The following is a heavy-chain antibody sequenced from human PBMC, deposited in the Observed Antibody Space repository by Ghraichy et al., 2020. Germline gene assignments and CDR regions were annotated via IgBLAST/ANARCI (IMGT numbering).Heavy chain of an antibody. CDR2: ISSSSSTI. J-gene: IGHJ4*02. V-gene: IGHV3-48*02. Sequence: GGSLRLSCAASGFTFSSYSMNWVRQAPGKGLEWVSYISSSSSTIYYADSVKGRFTISRDNAKNSLYLQMNSLRDEDTAVYYCARDLHYDILTGPDYWGQGTLVTVSS. CDR1: GFTFSSYS. D-gene: IGHD3-9*01. CDR3: ARDLHYDILTGPDY.